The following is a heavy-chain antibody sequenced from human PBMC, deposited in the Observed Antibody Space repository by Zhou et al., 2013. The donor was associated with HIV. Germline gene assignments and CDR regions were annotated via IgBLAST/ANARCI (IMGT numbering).Heavy chain of an antibody. Sequence: QVQLVQSGAEVKKPGSSVKVSCKASGGTFSSYAISWVRQAPGQGLEWMGGIIPIFGTANYAQKFQGRVTITTDESTSTAYMELSSLRSEDTAVYYCARAAETYYYDSSGYGRFDYWGQGTLVTVSS. CDR1: GGTFSSYA. V-gene: IGHV1-69*05. CDR3: ARAAETYYYDSSGYGRFDY. D-gene: IGHD3-22*01. CDR2: IIPIFGTA. J-gene: IGHJ4*02.